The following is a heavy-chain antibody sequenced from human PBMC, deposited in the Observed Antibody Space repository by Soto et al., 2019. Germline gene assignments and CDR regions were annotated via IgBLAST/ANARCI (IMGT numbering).Heavy chain of an antibody. D-gene: IGHD6-13*01. Sequence: GASVKVSCKASGYTFTGYYMHWVRQAPGQGLEWMGWINPNSGGTNYAQKFQGWVTMTRDTSISTAYMELSRLRSDDTAVYYCARDNGWQQLPYFDYWGQGTLVTVSS. CDR3: ARDNGWQQLPYFDY. V-gene: IGHV1-2*04. CDR1: GYTFTGYY. CDR2: INPNSGGT. J-gene: IGHJ4*02.